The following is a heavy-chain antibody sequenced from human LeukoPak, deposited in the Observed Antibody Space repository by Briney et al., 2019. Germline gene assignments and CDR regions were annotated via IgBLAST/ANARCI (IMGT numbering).Heavy chain of an antibody. J-gene: IGHJ5*02. CDR1: GYTFTSYG. V-gene: IGHV1-18*01. Sequence: ASVKVSCKASGYTFTSYGISWVRQAPGQGLEWMGWISAYNGNTNYAQKLQGRVTMTTDTSTSTAYMELRSLRSDDTAVYYCARGYYDILTGYQNWFDPWGQGTLVTVSS. D-gene: IGHD3-9*01. CDR3: ARGYYDILTGYQNWFDP. CDR2: ISAYNGNT.